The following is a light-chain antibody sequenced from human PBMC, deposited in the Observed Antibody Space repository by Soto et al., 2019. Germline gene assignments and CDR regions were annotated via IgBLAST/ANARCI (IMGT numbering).Light chain of an antibody. CDR1: QGISDY. Sequence: DIQMTQSPSSLSASVGDRVTITCRASQGISDYLAWYQQKPGKVPKLLIYAASTLQSGVPSRFSGSGSGTDFTLTISSLQPEDVATYYCQKYNSAPLFTFGPGTKVDIK. CDR3: QKYNSAPLFT. J-gene: IGKJ3*01. V-gene: IGKV1-27*01. CDR2: AAS.